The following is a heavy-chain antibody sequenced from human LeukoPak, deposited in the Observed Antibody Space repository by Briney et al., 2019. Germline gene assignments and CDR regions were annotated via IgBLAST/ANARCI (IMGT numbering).Heavy chain of an antibody. D-gene: IGHD2-15*01. CDR3: AREYCGGSACYSAY. J-gene: IGHJ4*02. CDR2: VYHSGST. Sequence: SETLSLTCTVSGDSIISNYYWSWIRQPPGKGPEWIGYVYHSGSTNYNPSPKSRVTISIGTSKNQFSLKLNSVTAADTAVYYCAREYCGGSACYSAYWGQGTLVTVSS. V-gene: IGHV4-59*01. CDR1: GDSIISNYY.